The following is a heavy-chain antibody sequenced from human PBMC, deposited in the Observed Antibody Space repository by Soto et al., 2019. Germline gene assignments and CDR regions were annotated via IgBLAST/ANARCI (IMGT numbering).Heavy chain of an antibody. CDR2: INPNGGGT. Sequence: ASVKVSCKASGYTFTGYYMHWVRQAPGQRLEWMGWINPNGGGTNYAQKFQGWVTMTRDTSISTAYMELSRLRSDDTAVYYCARDFSPAMVTGWEDYYYYGMDVWGQGTTVTVSS. V-gene: IGHV1-2*04. CDR3: ARDFSPAMVTGWEDYYYYGMDV. D-gene: IGHD5-18*01. J-gene: IGHJ6*02. CDR1: GYTFTGYY.